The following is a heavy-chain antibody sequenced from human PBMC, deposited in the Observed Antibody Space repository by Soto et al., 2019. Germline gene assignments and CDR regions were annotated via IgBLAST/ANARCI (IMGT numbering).Heavy chain of an antibody. CDR3: SRDAIAVDGLDS. Sequence: GGSLRLSCAVSGFTFSDHYMDWVRQAPGKGLEWVGRSRSKVNSYTTEYAASVKGRFSISRDNSKNSLYLQMNSLKTEDTAVYYCSRDAIAVDGLDSWGQGTLVTVSS. CDR1: GFTFSDHY. J-gene: IGHJ4*02. CDR2: SRSKVNSYTT. D-gene: IGHD6-19*01. V-gene: IGHV3-72*01.